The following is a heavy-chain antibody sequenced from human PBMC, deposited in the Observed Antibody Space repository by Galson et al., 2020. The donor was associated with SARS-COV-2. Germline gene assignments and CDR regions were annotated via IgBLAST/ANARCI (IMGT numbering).Heavy chain of an antibody. D-gene: IGHD3-3*01. J-gene: IGHJ3*02. CDR3: ARDWSTSRRGAFEI. Sequence: AKVKVSCKSSGYTFNTYGISWVRQATGQGLEWMGWISPNSGNTYYAQKFQGRVTLTRHKFTSTVYMELRGLTSDDTAVYYCARDWSTSRRGAFEIWGQGTHVTVSS. CDR1: GYTFNTYG. V-gene: IGHV1-18*01. CDR2: ISPNSGNT.